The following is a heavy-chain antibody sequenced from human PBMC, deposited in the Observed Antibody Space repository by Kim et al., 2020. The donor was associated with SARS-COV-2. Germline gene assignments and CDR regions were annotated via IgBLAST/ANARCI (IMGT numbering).Heavy chain of an antibody. CDR3: ARGWGAVRVYNWFDP. Sequence: ASVKVSCKASGYTFTSYDINWVRQATGQGLEWMGWMNPNSGNTGYAQKFQGRVTMTRNTSISTAYMELSSLRSEDTAVYYCARGWGAVRVYNWFDPWGQGTLVTVSS. CDR1: GYTFTSYD. J-gene: IGHJ5*02. V-gene: IGHV1-8*01. CDR2: MNPNSGNT. D-gene: IGHD3-16*01.